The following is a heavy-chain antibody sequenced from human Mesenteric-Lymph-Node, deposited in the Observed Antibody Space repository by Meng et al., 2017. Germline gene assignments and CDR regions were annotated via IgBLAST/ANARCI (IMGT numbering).Heavy chain of an antibody. CDR1: GFTLNSYA. V-gene: IGHV3-11*01. CDR3: ARDQCSGGSCYYFDY. CDR2: ISSSGSTI. D-gene: IGHD2-15*01. Sequence: GGSLRLSCVASGFTLNSYAMSWIRQAPGKGLEWVSYISSSGSTIYYADSVKGRFTISRDNAKNSLYLQMDSLRAEETAVYYCARDQCSGGSCYYFDYWGQGTLVTVSS. J-gene: IGHJ4*02.